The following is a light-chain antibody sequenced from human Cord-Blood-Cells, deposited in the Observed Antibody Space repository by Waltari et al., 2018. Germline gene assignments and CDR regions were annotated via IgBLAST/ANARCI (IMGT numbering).Light chain of an antibody. CDR1: SPNIGNNY. CDR3: GTWDSSLSAVV. CDR2: ENN. V-gene: IGLV1-51*02. J-gene: IGLJ2*01. Sequence: QSVLTQPPSVSAAPGQKVTTSCPGSSPNIGNNYVSWYQQLPGTAPKLLIYENNKRPSGIPDRFSGSKSGTSATLGITGLQTGDEADYYCGTWDSSLSAVVFGGGTKLTVL.